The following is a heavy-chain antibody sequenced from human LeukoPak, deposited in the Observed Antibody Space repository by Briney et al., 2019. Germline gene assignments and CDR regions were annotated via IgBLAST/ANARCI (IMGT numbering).Heavy chain of an antibody. V-gene: IGHV1-8*01. CDR2: MNPNSGNT. J-gene: IGHJ6*03. CDR1: GYTFTSYD. D-gene: IGHD3-22*01. Sequence: GASVNVSCKASGYTFTSYDINWVRQATGQGREWMGWMNPNSGNTGYAQKFQGRVTMTRNTSISTAYMELSSLRSEDTAVYYCARLYYDSSGYYYYYYYMDVWGKGTTVTVSS. CDR3: ARLYYDSSGYYYYYYYMDV.